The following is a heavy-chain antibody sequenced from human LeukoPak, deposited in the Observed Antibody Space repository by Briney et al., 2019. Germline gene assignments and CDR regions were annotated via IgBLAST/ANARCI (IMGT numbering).Heavy chain of an antibody. CDR1: GFTFSSYA. D-gene: IGHD6-19*01. J-gene: IGHJ4*02. CDR2: ISGSGGST. CDR3: AKDRIGSGWYGY. Sequence: GGSLRLSCAASGFTFSSYAMSWVRQAPGKGLEWVSAISGSGGSTYYADSVKGRFTISKDNSKNTLYLQMNSLRAEDTAVYYCAKDRIGSGWYGYWGQGTLVTVSS. V-gene: IGHV3-23*01.